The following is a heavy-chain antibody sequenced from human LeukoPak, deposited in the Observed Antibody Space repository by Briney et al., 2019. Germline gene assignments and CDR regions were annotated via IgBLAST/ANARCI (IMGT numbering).Heavy chain of an antibody. CDR1: GGSINNYY. Sequence: PSETLSLACTVSGGSINNYYWSWIRQPAGKGLEWIGRIYTRGSTNYNPSLKSRVTMSVDTSKNQFSLKLSSVTAADTAVYYCARGRYCSADICSGGDAFDIWGQGTMVSVSS. J-gene: IGHJ3*02. D-gene: IGHD2-15*01. V-gene: IGHV4-4*07. CDR2: IYTRGST. CDR3: ARGRYCSADICSGGDAFDI.